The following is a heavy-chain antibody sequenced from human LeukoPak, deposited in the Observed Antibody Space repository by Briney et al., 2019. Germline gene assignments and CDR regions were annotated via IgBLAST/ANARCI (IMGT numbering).Heavy chain of an antibody. CDR2: ISSDGRDK. CDR1: GFTFSSYA. V-gene: IGHV3-30*03. J-gene: IGHJ4*02. D-gene: IGHD6-25*01. CDR3: ARDLRRIAAYYFDY. Sequence: GGSLRLSCAASGFTFSSYAIHWVRQAPGKGLEWVAVISSDGRDKHHADSVKGRFTISRDNSKNTLYLQTNSLRAEDTAVYYCARDLRRIAAYYFDYWGQGQLVTVSS.